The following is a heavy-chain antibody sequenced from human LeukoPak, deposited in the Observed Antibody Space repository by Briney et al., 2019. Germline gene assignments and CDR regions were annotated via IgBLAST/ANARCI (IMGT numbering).Heavy chain of an antibody. CDR3: ARDRDSVATRAFDI. V-gene: IGHV1-69*05. CDR2: IIPIFGTA. D-gene: IGHD2-15*01. J-gene: IGHJ3*02. CDR1: GGTFSSYA. Sequence: SVKVSCKASGGTFSSYAISWVRQAPGQGLEWMGGIIPIFGTANHAQKFQGRVTITTDEPTSTAYMELSSLRSEDTAVYYCARDRDSVATRAFDIWGQGTMVTVSS.